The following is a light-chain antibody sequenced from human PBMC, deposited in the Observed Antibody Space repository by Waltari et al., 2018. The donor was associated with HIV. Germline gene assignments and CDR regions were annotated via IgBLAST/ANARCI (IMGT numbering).Light chain of an antibody. CDR1: QRVLYNSNNENY. CDR3: QQYYSIPIT. V-gene: IGKV4-1*01. J-gene: IGKJ5*01. Sequence: DIVMTQSPAALTVSLGERSIINLTFMQRVLYNSNNENYLVWYQQKPGQPPKVLISWASTRESGVPDRFSGSGSGTHFSLAISGLQAEDVAVYYCQQYYSIPITFGQGTRLDIK. CDR2: WAS.